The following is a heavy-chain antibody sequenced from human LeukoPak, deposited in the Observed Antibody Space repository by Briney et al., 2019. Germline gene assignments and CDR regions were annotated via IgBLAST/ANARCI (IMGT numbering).Heavy chain of an antibody. CDR3: ARYCSSTSCRLFDP. CDR2: INPNSGGT. J-gene: IGHJ5*02. CDR1: GYTFTGYY. V-gene: IGHV1-2*02. Sequence: ASVTVSCKASGYTFTGYYMHWVRQAPGQGLEWMGWINPNSGGTNYAQKFQGRVTMTRDTSISTAYMELSRLRSDDTAVYYCARYCSSTSCRLFDPWGQGTLVTVSS. D-gene: IGHD2-2*01.